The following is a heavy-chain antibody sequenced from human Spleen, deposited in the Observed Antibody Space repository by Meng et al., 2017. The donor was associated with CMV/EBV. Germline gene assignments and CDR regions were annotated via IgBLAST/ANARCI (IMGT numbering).Heavy chain of an antibody. CDR2: VQSDGVNK. CDR1: GFTFSSYS. D-gene: IGHD1-1*01. CDR3: ASAWNYGMVA. J-gene: IGHJ6*02. Sequence: GESLKISCAASGFTFSSYSMNWVRQAPGKGLEWVASVQSDGVNKEYANSVKGRFTISRDDSKNTLSLQVNGLRSEDTAVYFCASAWNYGMVAWGRGTTVTVSS. V-gene: IGHV3-30*02.